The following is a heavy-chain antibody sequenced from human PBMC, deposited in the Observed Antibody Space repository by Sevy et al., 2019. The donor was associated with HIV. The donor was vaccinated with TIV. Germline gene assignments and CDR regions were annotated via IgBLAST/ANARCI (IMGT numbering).Heavy chain of an antibody. J-gene: IGHJ4*02. CDR2: IGTLGDT. Sequence: GGSLRLSCAGYGFSFSDSDMHWVRHPTGKSLEWISSIGTLGDTFYADSVKGRSTISRDNAKSSLYLQMSNLRAGDTALYYCVRGLQTHCDRTACPLDHWGQGTLVTVS. CDR1: GFSFSDSD. D-gene: IGHD2-21*01. V-gene: IGHV3-13*01. CDR3: VRGLQTHCDRTACPLDH.